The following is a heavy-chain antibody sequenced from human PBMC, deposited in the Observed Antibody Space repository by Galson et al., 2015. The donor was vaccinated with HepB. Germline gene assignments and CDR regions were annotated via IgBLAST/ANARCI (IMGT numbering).Heavy chain of an antibody. V-gene: IGHV3-11*06. CDR2: ISFSGTYT. Sequence: SLRLSCAASGFAFSDRYMNWVRQAPGKGLEWISYISFSGTYTNYADSVRGRFTISRDNAKNSLYLEMNSLRADDTAVYYCVRDFWSTSGNSYNYWYFDLWGRGTLVTVSS. J-gene: IGHJ2*01. CDR3: VRDFWSTSGNSYNYWYFDL. CDR1: GFAFSDRY. D-gene: IGHD3-3*01.